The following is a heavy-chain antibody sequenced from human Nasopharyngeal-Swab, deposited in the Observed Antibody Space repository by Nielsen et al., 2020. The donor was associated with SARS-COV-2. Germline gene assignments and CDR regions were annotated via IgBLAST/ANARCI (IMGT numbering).Heavy chain of an antibody. J-gene: IGHJ4*02. D-gene: IGHD5-24*01. CDR3: ARARDGYNLAY. CDR2: ISYDGSNK. Sequence: PGKGLECVAFISYDGSNKYYADSVKGRFTISRDNSKNTLYLQMNSLRAEDTAVYYCARARDGYNLAYWGQGTLVTVSS. V-gene: IGHV3-30*03.